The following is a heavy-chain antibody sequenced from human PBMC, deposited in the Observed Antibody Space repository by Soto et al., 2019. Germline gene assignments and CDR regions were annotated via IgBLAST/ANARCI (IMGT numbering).Heavy chain of an antibody. J-gene: IGHJ4*02. CDR3: AKKSPGSSSKINIPDS. CDR1: GFTFGSYA. D-gene: IGHD6-6*01. CDR2: ISTSGDYT. V-gene: IGHV3-23*01. Sequence: GGSLRLSCAASGFTFGSYAMTWVRQAPDKGLEWVSVISTSGDYTSYADSVKGRFTISRDNSKNTLYLQMNSLRAEDTAVYYCAKKSPGSSSKINIPDSWGQGTLVTVSS.